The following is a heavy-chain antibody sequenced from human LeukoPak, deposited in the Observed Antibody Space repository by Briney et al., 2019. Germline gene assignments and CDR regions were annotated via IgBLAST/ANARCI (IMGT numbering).Heavy chain of an antibody. Sequence: RASVKVSCMASGYTFSRYVITWVRQPPAQGREGMGWITAYDGKTNFPQNFQARVTLTTDTTTNTACMELRSLRSDDTAVYYCARQSFIAGDNWNYGLNGDDALDIWGQGTMVTVSS. V-gene: IGHV1-18*01. CDR1: GYTFSRYV. D-gene: IGHD1-7*01. CDR2: ITAYDGKT. CDR3: ARQSFIAGDNWNYGLNGDDALDI. J-gene: IGHJ3*02.